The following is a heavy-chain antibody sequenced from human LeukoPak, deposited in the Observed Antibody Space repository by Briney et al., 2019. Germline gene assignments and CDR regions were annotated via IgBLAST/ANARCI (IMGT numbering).Heavy chain of an antibody. Sequence: GSSVKVSCKASGGTFSSYAISWVRQAPGQGLEWMGGIIPIFGTANYAQKFQGRVTMTTDTSTNTAYMELRSLRSDDTAVYYCARGTNPPYFDSWGQGTLVTVSS. CDR2: IIPIFGTA. CDR1: GGTFSSYA. D-gene: IGHD2-8*01. J-gene: IGHJ4*02. V-gene: IGHV1-69*05. CDR3: ARGTNPPYFDS.